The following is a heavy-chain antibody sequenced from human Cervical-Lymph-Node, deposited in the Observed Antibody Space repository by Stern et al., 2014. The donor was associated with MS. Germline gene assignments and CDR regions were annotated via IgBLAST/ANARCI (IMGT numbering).Heavy chain of an antibody. D-gene: IGHD4-23*01. CDR2: IFSGGAT. J-gene: IGHJ4*02. CDR1: GFTVSSTY. Sequence: EVQLVESGGGLIQPGGSLRLSCAPSGFTVSSTYMSWVRQAPGRGLEWVSIIFSGGATAYAVAVKGRFTISRDNSRNTLYLQMNSLRAEDTAFYYCARVPPGYGSNSFFDYWGQGNLVTVSS. V-gene: IGHV3-53*01. CDR3: ARVPPGYGSNSFFDY.